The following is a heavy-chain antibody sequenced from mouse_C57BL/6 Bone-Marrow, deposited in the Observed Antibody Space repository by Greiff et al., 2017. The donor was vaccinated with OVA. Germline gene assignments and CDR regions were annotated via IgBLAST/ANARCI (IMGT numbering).Heavy chain of an antibody. CDR1: GFTFSDFY. J-gene: IGHJ1*03. CDR2: SRNKANDYTT. V-gene: IGHV7-1*01. D-gene: IGHD1-1*01. Sequence: EVKLVESGGGLVQSGRSLRLSCATSGFTFSDFYMEWVRYAPGKGLEWIAASRNKANDYTTEYSASVKGRFIVSRDTSQSILYLQMNALRAEDTAIYYCARDAGYYGSSYNWYFDVWGTGTTVTVSS. CDR3: ARDAGYYGSSYNWYFDV.